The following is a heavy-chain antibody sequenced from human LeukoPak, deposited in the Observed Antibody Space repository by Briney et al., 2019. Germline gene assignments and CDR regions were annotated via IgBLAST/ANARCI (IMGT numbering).Heavy chain of an antibody. CDR2: ISYDGSNK. CDR3: AKDHAGYYDSSGLAYYYGMDV. D-gene: IGHD3-22*01. V-gene: IGHV3-30*18. CDR1: GFTFSSYG. Sequence: GRSLRLSCAASGFTFSSYGMHWVRQAPGKGLEWVAVISYDGSNKYYADSVKGRFTISRDNSKNTLYLQMNSLRAEDTAVYYCAKDHAGYYDSSGLAYYYGMDVWGQGTTVTVSS. J-gene: IGHJ6*02.